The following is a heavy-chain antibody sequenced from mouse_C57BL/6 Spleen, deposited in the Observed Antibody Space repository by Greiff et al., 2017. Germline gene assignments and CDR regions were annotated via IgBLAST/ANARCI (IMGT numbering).Heavy chain of an antibody. J-gene: IGHJ2*01. CDR3: TRWEITTVFDY. CDR1: GYTFTDYE. CDR2: IDPETGGN. Sequence: QVQLQQSGAELVRPGASVTLSCKASGYTFTDYEMHWVKQTPVHGLEWIGAIDPETGGNAYNQKFKGKAILTADKSSSPAYMELRSLTSEDSAVYYCTRWEITTVFDYWGQGTTLTVSS. D-gene: IGHD1-1*01. V-gene: IGHV1-15*01.